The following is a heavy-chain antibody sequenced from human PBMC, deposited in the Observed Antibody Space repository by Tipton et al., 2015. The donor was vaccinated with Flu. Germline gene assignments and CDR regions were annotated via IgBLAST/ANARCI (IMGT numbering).Heavy chain of an antibody. J-gene: IGHJ4*02. CDR1: GGSVRSGSYS. CDR2: VYYSGTA. CDR3: VRLTYYYGSGTSDF. Sequence: TLSLTCTVSGGSVRSGSYSWSWIRQPPGKGLEWIGYVYYSGTAKYNPSLTGRVTISIDTFKTQFSLRLSSVTAADTAVYYCVRLTYYYGSGTSDFWGQGTLVTVSS. V-gene: IGHV4-61*01. D-gene: IGHD3-10*01.